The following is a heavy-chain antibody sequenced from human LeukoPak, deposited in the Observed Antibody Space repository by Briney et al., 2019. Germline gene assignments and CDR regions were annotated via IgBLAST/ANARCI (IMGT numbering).Heavy chain of an antibody. D-gene: IGHD3-16*02. CDR3: AKRPYDYVWGSYRYPAGYYFDY. CDR1: GFTFSSYS. Sequence: PGGSLRLSCTTSGFTFSSYSMNWVRQAPGKGLEWVSYITSSSTTIHYADSVKGRFTISRDNAKKSLYLQMNSLRAEDTAVYYCAKRPYDYVWGSYRYPAGYYFDYWGQGTLVTVSS. V-gene: IGHV3-48*01. CDR2: ITSSSTTI. J-gene: IGHJ4*02.